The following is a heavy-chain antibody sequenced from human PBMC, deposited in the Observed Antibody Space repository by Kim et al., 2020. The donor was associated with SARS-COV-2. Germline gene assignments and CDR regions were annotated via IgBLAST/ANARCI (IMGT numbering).Heavy chain of an antibody. CDR1: GGSISSGGYY. CDR2: IYYSGST. Sequence: SETLSLTCTVSGGSISSGGYYWSWIRQHPGKGLEWIGYIYYSGSTYYNPSLKSRVTISVDTSKNQFSLKLSSVTAADTAVYYCARDASHSSGFDYWGQGTLVTVSS. V-gene: IGHV4-31*03. CDR3: ARDASHSSGFDY. J-gene: IGHJ4*02. D-gene: IGHD3-22*01.